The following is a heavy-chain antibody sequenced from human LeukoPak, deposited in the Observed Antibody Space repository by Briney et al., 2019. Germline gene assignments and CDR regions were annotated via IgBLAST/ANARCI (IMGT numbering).Heavy chain of an antibody. CDR1: GGTFSGYY. Sequence: SETLSLTCAVYGGTFSGYYWSWIRQPPGKRLEWVGESNDSGGTNYNPSLKSRVTISADKSKNQVSLDLTSVTAADTGIYYCARRALDYDDVAYFYARCSDVWGQGIKVTVS. D-gene: IGHD4-17*01. CDR2: SNDSGGT. V-gene: IGHV4-34*01. CDR3: ARRALDYDDVAYFYARCSDV. J-gene: IGHJ6*02.